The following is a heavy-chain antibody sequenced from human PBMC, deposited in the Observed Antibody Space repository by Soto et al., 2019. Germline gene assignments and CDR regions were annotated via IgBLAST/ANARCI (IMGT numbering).Heavy chain of an antibody. V-gene: IGHV3-30*18. J-gene: IGHJ2*01. CDR3: AKDGGGYCSSTSCPFYWYFDL. D-gene: IGHD2-2*01. CDR1: GFTFSSYG. Sequence: GGSLRLSCAASGFTFSSYGIHWVRQAPGKGLEWVAVISYDGSNKYYADSVKGRFTISRDNSKNTLHLQMNSLRAEDTAVYYCAKDGGGYCSSTSCPFYWYFDLWGRGTLVTVSS. CDR2: ISYDGSNK.